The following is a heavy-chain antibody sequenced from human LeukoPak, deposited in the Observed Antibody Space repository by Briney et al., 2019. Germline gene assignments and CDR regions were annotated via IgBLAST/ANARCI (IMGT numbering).Heavy chain of an antibody. CDR1: GFIFSNAW. CDR3: TTTYIVASTRKFGDY. J-gene: IGHJ4*02. CDR2: IKSKTEGGTT. Sequence: GGSLRPSCAASGFIFSNAWMNWVRQAPGKGLEWVGHIKSKTEGGTTDYAAPVKGRFTISRDDSQNTVDLQISSLTAEDTAMYFCTTTYIVASTRKFGDYWGQGTLVVVSS. V-gene: IGHV3-15*01. D-gene: IGHD5-12*01.